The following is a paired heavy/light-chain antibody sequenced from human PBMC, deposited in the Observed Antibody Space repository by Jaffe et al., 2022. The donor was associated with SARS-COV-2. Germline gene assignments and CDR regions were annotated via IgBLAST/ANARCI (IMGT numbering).Heavy chain of an antibody. D-gene: IGHD3-10*01. Sequence: QVHLVQSGGEVRKPGASVNVSCKASGYSFSSYGISWVRQTPGQGLEWIGWISGYNGNTQYSQKFQGRVTMTTDRAATTVYMDLASLTSDDTAVYYCAREITMLRGDGSIRFDPWGQGTQVTVSS. CDR2: ISGYNGNT. CDR3: AREITMLRGDGSIRFDP. V-gene: IGHV1-18*01. J-gene: IGHJ5*02. CDR1: GYSFSSYG.
Light chain of an antibody. CDR2: DAS. J-gene: IGKJ3*01. V-gene: IGKV3-11*01. CDR1: RSVGSY. Sequence: EIVLTQSPATLSLSPGERATLSCRASRSVGSYLAWYQQKPGQAPRLLIYDASNRATGIPARFSGSGSGTDFSLTISSLEPEDFAVYYCQQRVTFGPGTKVDVK. CDR3: QQRVT.